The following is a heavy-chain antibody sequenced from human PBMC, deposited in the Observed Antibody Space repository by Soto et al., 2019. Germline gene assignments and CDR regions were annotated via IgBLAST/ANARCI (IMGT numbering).Heavy chain of an antibody. CDR1: GFTFSSYA. J-gene: IGHJ4*02. V-gene: IGHV3-30-3*01. Sequence: VQLLESGGGLVQPGGSLRLSCAASGFTFSSYAMSWVRQAPGKGLEWVAVISYDGSNKYYADSVKGRFTISRDNSKNTLYLQMNSLRAEDTAVYYCARDTDYYDSSGYLDYWGQGTLVTVSS. CDR3: ARDTDYYDSSGYLDY. D-gene: IGHD3-22*01. CDR2: ISYDGSNK.